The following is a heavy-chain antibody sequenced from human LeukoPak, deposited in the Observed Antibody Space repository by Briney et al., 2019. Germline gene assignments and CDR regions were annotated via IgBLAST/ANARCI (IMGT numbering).Heavy chain of an antibody. CDR1: GGSFSGYY. CDR2: INHSGST. D-gene: IGHD3-10*01. Sequence: PSETLSLTCAVYGGSFSGYYWSWIRQPPGKGLEWIGEINHSGSTNYNPSLKSRVTISVDTSKNQFSLKLSSVTAADTAVYYCARGPRITMVRGVIIPFNPFDYWGQGTLVTVSS. J-gene: IGHJ4*02. V-gene: IGHV4-34*01. CDR3: ARGPRITMVRGVIIPFNPFDY.